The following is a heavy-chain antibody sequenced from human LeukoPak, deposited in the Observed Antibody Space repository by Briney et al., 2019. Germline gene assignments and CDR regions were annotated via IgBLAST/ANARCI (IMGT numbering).Heavy chain of an antibody. Sequence: GASVKVSCKASGYTFTGYYMHWVRQAPGQGLEWMGWINPNSGGTNYAQKFQGRVTMTRDTSISTAYMELSRLRSDDTAVYYCAREADTAHYYDSSGYSPFGYWGQGTLVTVSS. CDR3: AREADTAHYYDSSGYSPFGY. J-gene: IGHJ4*02. CDR2: INPNSGGT. CDR1: GYTFTGYY. V-gene: IGHV1-2*02. D-gene: IGHD3-22*01.